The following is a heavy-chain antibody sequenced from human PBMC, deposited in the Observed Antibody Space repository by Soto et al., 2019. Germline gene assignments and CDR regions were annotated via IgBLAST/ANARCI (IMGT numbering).Heavy chain of an antibody. CDR3: ARDSSTTNPV. V-gene: IGHV1-8*01. CDR1: GYTFTDYD. D-gene: IGHD2-2*01. J-gene: IGHJ3*01. CDR2: MNPNSGNT. Sequence: ASVKVSCKTSGYTFTDYDINWVRQATGQGLEWMGWMNPNSGNTGYAQKFQERVSMTRNTATSTAYMELSSLRSDDTAIYYCARDSSTTNPVWGQGTMVTVSS.